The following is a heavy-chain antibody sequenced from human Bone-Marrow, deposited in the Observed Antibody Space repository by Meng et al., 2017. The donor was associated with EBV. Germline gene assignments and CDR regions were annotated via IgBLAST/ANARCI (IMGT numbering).Heavy chain of an antibody. Sequence: QITLWDSGPSQATPTQSLTLACTFAGFFLTTTGVGLPSIRQPPGKAPEWLAFVYWDYDKCYSPSLRSRLTITKDTSKIQVVLRMSDMDPVDTATYCCAQGLSSFDYWGQGTLVTVSS. CDR2: VYWDYDK. J-gene: IGHJ4*02. D-gene: IGHD6-13*01. CDR3: AQGLSSFDY. CDR1: GFFLTTTGVG. V-gene: IGHV2-5*02.